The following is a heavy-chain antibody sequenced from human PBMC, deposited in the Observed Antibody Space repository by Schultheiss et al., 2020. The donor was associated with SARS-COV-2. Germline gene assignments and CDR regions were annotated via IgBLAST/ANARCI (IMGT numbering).Heavy chain of an antibody. D-gene: IGHD4-23*01. J-gene: IGHJ4*02. CDR1: GFTFSSYW. Sequence: GGSLRLSCAASGFTFSSYWMHWVRQAPGKGLVWVSRINSDGSSTSYADSVKGRFTISRDNAKNTLYLQMNSLRAEDTAVYYCARGGGNAGFDYWGQGTLVTVSS. V-gene: IGHV3-74*01. CDR2: INSDGSST. CDR3: ARGGGNAGFDY.